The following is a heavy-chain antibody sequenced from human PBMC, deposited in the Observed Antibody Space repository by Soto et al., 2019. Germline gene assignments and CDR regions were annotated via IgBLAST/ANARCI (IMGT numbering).Heavy chain of an antibody. D-gene: IGHD3-16*01. V-gene: IGHV3-7*03. J-gene: IGHJ5*02. CDR2: IKGEGSQT. Sequence: PGRSLRLSCAASGFSFSSFWMNLVRQAPGKGLEWAAKIKGEGSQTVYMNSVKRRFTDSRDNANKPLYLQMNSLRADDTAVYYSARGFGSDHPVTADLWGRGTLVTVSS. CDR3: ARGFGSDHPVTADL. CDR1: GFSFSSFW.